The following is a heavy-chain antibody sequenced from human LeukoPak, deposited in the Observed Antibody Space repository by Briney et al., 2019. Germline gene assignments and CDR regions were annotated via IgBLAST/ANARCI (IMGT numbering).Heavy chain of an antibody. CDR1: GGSISSYY. CDR2: IYYSGST. J-gene: IGHJ4*02. CDR3: AREYSRSVVAGSRPDL. D-gene: IGHD2-21*01. Sequence: SETLSLTCTVSGGSISSYYWSWIRQPPGKGLEWIGYIYYSGSTNYNPSLKSRVTISVDTSKNQFSLKLSSVTAADTAVYFCAREYSRSVVAGSRPDLWGQGLLVTVSS. V-gene: IGHV4-59*12.